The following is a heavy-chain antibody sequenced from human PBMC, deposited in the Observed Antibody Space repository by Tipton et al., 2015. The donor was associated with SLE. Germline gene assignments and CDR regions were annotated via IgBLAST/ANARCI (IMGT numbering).Heavy chain of an antibody. CDR2: FYYGKST. D-gene: IGHD3-22*01. CDR1: GGSISSSSFY. Sequence: TLSLTCTVSGGSISSSSFYWGWIRQPPGKGLEWIGSFYYGKSTFYNPSLKSRVTISLDTSRSQFSLRLSSVTAADTAVYYCAGDSSGSYYDRGGYYQLANRHFDLWGRGILVSVSS. CDR3: AGDSSGSYYDRGGYYQLANRHFDL. V-gene: IGHV4-39*07. J-gene: IGHJ4*02.